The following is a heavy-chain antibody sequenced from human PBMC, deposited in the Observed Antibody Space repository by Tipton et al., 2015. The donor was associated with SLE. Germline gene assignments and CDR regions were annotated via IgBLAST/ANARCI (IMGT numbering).Heavy chain of an antibody. CDR2: ISNSETT. CDR3: ARYLVVVRGFDY. Sequence: TLSLTCTVTGGSISRHYWSWIRQAPGKGLKWIGYISNSETTNYNPSLKSRVTISVDTSKNQFSLKLSSVTAADTAVYYCARYLVVVRGFDYWGRGTLVTVSS. J-gene: IGHJ2*01. V-gene: IGHV4-59*11. D-gene: IGHD2-21*01. CDR1: GGSISRHY.